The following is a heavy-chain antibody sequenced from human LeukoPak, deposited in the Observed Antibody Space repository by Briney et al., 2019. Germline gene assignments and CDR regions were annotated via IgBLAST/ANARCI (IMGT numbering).Heavy chain of an antibody. CDR2: MSYDGSDE. Sequence: GGPLRLSCAPSGFTSSDYAMHWVRHAPDKGLEWVVLMSYDGSDEYYADSVKGRFTISRDNSENTLYLQMNSLVSEDTAVYYCARGRSSSNWLDYWGQGTLVTVSS. D-gene: IGHD1-1*01. CDR1: GFTSSDYA. CDR3: ARGRSSSNWLDY. V-gene: IGHV3-30*01. J-gene: IGHJ4*02.